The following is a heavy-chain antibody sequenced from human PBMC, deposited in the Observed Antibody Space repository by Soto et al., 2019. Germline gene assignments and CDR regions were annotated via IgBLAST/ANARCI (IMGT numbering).Heavy chain of an antibody. CDR2: IDWDDDK. V-gene: IGHV2-70*01. CDR1: GFSLSTSGMC. D-gene: IGHD1-26*01. CDR3: ARIHRVGATHNWFDP. Sequence: SGPTLVNPTQTLTLTCTFSGFSLSTSGMCVSWIRQPPGKALEWLALIDWDDDKYYSTSLKTRLTISKDTSKNQVVLTMTNMDPVDTATYYCARIHRVGATHNWFDPWGQGPLVTVSS. J-gene: IGHJ5*02.